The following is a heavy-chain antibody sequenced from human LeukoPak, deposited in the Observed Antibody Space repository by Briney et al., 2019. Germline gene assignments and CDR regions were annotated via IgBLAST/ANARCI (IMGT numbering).Heavy chain of an antibody. CDR3: ARARRIAAAGTAYLFDY. CDR1: GYTFTGYY. D-gene: IGHD6-13*01. CDR2: INPNSGGT. V-gene: IGHV1-2*02. Sequence: ASVKVSCKASGYTFTGYYVHWVRQAPGQGLEWMGWINPNSGGTNYAQKFQGRVTMTRDTSISTAYMELSRLRSDDTAVYYCARARRIAAAGTAYLFDYWGQGTLVTVSS. J-gene: IGHJ4*02.